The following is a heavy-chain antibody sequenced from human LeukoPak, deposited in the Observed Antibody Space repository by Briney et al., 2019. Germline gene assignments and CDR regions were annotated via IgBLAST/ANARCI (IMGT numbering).Heavy chain of an antibody. J-gene: IGHJ4*02. CDR3: AKDLLGATCLDY. Sequence: GGSLRLSCVASGFSFDDYAMHWVRQAPGKGLEWVSGINWNSGSIGYADSVKGRFTISRDNSKNTLYLQMNSLRAEDTAVYYCAKDLLGATCLDYWGQGTLVTVSS. CDR2: INWNSGSI. D-gene: IGHD1-26*01. V-gene: IGHV3-9*01. CDR1: GFSFDDYA.